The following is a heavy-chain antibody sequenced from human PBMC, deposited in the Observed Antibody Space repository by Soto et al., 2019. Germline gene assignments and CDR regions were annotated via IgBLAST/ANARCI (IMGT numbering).Heavy chain of an antibody. D-gene: IGHD2-2*01. CDR2: ISSSSSTI. Sequence: GGSLRLSCAASGFTFSSYSMNWVRQAPGKGLEWVSYISSSSSTIYYADSVKGQFTISRDNAKNSLYLQMNSQRAEDTAVYYCARIPQGTIVVVPAAISDVEGWFDPWGQGTLVTVSS. CDR3: ARIPQGTIVVVPAAISDVEGWFDP. J-gene: IGHJ5*02. V-gene: IGHV3-48*01. CDR1: GFTFSSYS.